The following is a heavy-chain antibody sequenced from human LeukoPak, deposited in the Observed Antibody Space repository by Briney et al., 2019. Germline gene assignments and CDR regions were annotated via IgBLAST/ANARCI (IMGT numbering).Heavy chain of an antibody. V-gene: IGHV3-30*18. CDR3: AKEDRSIRWFNFMVV. CDR2: ISYDGSNK. J-gene: IGHJ6*02. CDR1: GFTLSRYG. D-gene: IGHD6-19*01. Sequence: GGSLRLSCAASGFTLSRYGMQWGRQAPGKGLEWVAVISYDGSNKYYADSVKGRFTISRDNSKNTLYLQMNSPRAEDTAVYYCAKEDRSIRWFNFMVVGGQGTTVTVSS.